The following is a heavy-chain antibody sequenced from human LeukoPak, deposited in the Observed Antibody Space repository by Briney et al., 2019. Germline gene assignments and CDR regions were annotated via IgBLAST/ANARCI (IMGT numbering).Heavy chain of an antibody. CDR1: GGSISSGGYY. J-gene: IGHJ6*02. CDR2: IYYSGST. V-gene: IGHV4-31*03. Sequence: SETLSLTCTVSGGSISSGGYYWSWLRQHPGKRLEWIGYIYYSGSTYYNPSLKSRVTISVDTSKNQFSLKLSSVTAADTAVYYCARRGYSYGYDYYGMDVWGQGTTVTVSS. D-gene: IGHD5-18*01. CDR3: ARRGYSYGYDYYGMDV.